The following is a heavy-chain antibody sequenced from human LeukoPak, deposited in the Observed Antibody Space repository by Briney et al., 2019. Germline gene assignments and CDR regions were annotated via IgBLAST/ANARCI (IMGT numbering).Heavy chain of an antibody. Sequence: GGSLRLSCATSGFTFTDYAMNWVRQAPGKGLEWVSGISATGSSTYYADPVKGRFTISRDNSKNTLYLQMNSLRAEDTAVYYCAKGGFLEWLYSRSFDYWGQGTLVTVSS. CDR1: GFTFTDYA. V-gene: IGHV3-23*01. J-gene: IGHJ4*02. CDR2: ISATGSST. D-gene: IGHD3-3*01. CDR3: AKGGFLEWLYSRSFDY.